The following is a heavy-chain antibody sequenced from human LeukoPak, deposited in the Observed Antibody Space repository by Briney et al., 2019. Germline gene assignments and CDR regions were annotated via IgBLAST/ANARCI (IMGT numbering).Heavy chain of an antibody. V-gene: IGHV4-59*01. CDR1: GGSISSYY. CDR3: ASSHNYYGSGSYYTSFDY. Sequence: SETLSLTCTVSGGSISSYYWSWIRQPPGKGLEWIGYIYYSGSTNYNPSLKSRVTISVDTSKNQFSLKLSSVTAADTAVYYCASSHNYYGSGSYYTSFDYWGQGTLVTVSS. J-gene: IGHJ4*02. CDR2: IYYSGST. D-gene: IGHD3-10*01.